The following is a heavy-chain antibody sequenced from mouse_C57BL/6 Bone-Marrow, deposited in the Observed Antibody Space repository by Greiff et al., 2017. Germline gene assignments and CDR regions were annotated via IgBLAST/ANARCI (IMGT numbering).Heavy chain of an antibody. CDR3: ARWLLHAVDY. D-gene: IGHD2-3*01. CDR1: GYSITSGYY. J-gene: IGHJ4*01. V-gene: IGHV3-6*01. CDR2: VSYDGSN. Sequence: EVKLMESGPGLVKPSQSLSLTCSVTGYSITSGYYWNWIRQFPGNKLEWMGYVSYDGSNNYNPSLKNRISITRDTSKNQFFLKLNSLTTEDTATYYCARWLLHAVDYWGQGTSVTVSS.